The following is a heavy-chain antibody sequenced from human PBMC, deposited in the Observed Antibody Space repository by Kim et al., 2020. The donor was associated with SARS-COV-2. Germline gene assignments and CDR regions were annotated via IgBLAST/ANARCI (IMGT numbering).Heavy chain of an antibody. D-gene: IGHD2-15*01. CDR3: AKGSRSSCYSGNDY. CDR1: GFTFSNYA. V-gene: IGHV3-23*01. Sequence: GGSLRLSCAASGFTFSNYAMSWVRQAPGKGLEWVSVICGSDATTYYADSVKGRFIISRDNSKNTLYLQMNSLRAEDTAVSYCAKGSRSSCYSGNDYWGQGTLVTVSS. J-gene: IGHJ4*02. CDR2: ICGSDATT.